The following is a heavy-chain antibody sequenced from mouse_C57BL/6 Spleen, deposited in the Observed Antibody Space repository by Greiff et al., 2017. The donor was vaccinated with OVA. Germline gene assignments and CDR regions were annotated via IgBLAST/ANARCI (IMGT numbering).Heavy chain of an antibody. V-gene: IGHV1-26*01. CDR2: INPNNGGT. CDR1: GYTFTDYY. CDR3: ARFGDYYGSRPMDY. Sequence: SGPELVKPGASVKISCKASGYTFTDYYMNWVKQSHGKSLEWIGDINPNNGGTSYNQKFKGKATLTVDKSSSTAYMELRSLTSEDSAVYYCARFGDYYGSRPMDYWGQGTSVTVSS. J-gene: IGHJ4*01. D-gene: IGHD1-1*01.